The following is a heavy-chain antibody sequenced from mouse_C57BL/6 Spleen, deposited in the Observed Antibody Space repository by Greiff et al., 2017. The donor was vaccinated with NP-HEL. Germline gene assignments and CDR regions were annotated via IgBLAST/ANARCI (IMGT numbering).Heavy chain of an antibody. CDR3: ARSDYAGAMDY. CDR1: GYAFSSYW. J-gene: IGHJ4*01. V-gene: IGHV1-80*01. D-gene: IGHD2-4*01. Sequence: QVQLKQSGAELVKPGASVKISCKASGYAFSSYWMNWVKQRPGKGLEWIGQIYPGDGDTNYNGKFKGKATLTADKSSSTAYMQLSSLTSEDSAVYFCARSDYAGAMDYWGQGTSVTVSS. CDR2: IYPGDGDT.